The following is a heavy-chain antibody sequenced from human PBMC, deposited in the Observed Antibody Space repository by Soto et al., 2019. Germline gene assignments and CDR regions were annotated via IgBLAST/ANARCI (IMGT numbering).Heavy chain of an antibody. V-gene: IGHV5-51*01. CDR1: GYTFTNYW. CDR2: IDPDDSDT. Sequence: EVQLVQSGAEVKKTGESLKISCKVSGYTFTNYWIGWVRQMTGKGLEWMGIIDPDDSDTRGSPSFQGQVTMSVDKSISTAYLQWSSLKASDTAIYYCARLGRFALSIDAFDIWGQGTMVTVSS. CDR3: ARLGRFALSIDAFDI. J-gene: IGHJ3*02.